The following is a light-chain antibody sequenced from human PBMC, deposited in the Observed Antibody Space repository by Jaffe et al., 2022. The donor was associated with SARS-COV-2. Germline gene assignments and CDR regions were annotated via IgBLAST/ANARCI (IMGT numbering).Light chain of an antibody. CDR1: QSVDTY. V-gene: IGKV3-11*01. Sequence: EIVLTQSPATLSLSPGERATLSCRASQSVDTYLAWYQQKPGQAPRLLIYDASNRAAGIPARFSGSGSGTDFTLTISSLEPEDFAVYYCQHRSNWLTFGGGTKVEIK. J-gene: IGKJ4*01. CDR3: QHRSNWLT. CDR2: DAS.